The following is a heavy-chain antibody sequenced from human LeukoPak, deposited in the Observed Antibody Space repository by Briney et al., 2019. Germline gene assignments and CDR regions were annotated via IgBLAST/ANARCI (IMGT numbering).Heavy chain of an antibody. V-gene: IGHV3-23*01. CDR3: AKRGYESSDLFDF. Sequence: GGSLRLSCAASGFTFSSYAMSWVRQAPGKGLEWVSAISNSGSSTKYADSVKGRFTISRDISKNTLYLQMSSLRAEDTAVYYCAKRGYESSDLFDFWGQGTLVTVSS. J-gene: IGHJ4*02. D-gene: IGHD5-12*01. CDR2: ISNSGSST. CDR1: GFTFSSYA.